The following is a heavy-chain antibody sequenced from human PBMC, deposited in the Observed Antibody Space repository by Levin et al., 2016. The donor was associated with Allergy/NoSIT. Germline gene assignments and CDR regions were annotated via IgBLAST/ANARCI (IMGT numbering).Heavy chain of an antibody. CDR3: ARDLEIQDYFYYAMGV. V-gene: IGHV1-69*13. CDR1: GRIFSSYA. Sequence: SVKVSCKASGRIFSSYAISWVRQAPGQGLEWMGGIIPIYGSTKYAQKFQGRLTFIADESTSTAYMELSSLTSEDTAVYYCARDLEIQDYFYYAMGVWGQGSTVTGLL. CDR2: IIPIYGST. J-gene: IGHJ6*02.